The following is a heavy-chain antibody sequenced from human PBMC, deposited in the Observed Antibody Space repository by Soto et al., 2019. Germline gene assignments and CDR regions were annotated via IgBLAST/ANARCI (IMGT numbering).Heavy chain of an antibody. V-gene: IGHV4-59*01. J-gene: IGHJ4*02. CDR3: ARDLGGYMFDY. CDR1: GGSISSYY. D-gene: IGHD3-22*01. CDR2: IYYSGST. Sequence: SETLSLTCTVSGGSISSYYWSWIRQPPGKGLEWIGYIYYSGSTNYNPSLKSRVTISVDTSKNQFSLKLSSVTAADTAVYYCARDLGGYMFDYWGQGTLVTVSS.